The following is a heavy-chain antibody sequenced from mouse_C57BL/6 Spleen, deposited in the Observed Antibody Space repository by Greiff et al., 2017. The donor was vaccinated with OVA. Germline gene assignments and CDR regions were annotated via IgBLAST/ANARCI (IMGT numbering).Heavy chain of an antibody. CDR1: GYTFTSYW. Sequence: QVQLQQPGAELVRPGTSVKLSCKASGYTFTSYWMHWVKQRPGQGLEWIGVIDPSDSYTNYNQKFKGKATLTVDTSSSTAYMQLSSLTSEDSAVYYCAPLSTTVVATRYFDVWGTGTTVTVSS. J-gene: IGHJ1*03. CDR3: APLSTTVVATRYFDV. V-gene: IGHV1-59*01. CDR2: IDPSDSYT. D-gene: IGHD1-1*01.